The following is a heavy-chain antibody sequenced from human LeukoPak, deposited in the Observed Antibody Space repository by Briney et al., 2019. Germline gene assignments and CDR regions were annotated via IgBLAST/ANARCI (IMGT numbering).Heavy chain of an antibody. V-gene: IGHV1-18*01. Sequence: GASVTVSCKASGYTFTSYGISWVRQAPGQGLEWMGWISAYNGNTNYSQKLQGTVTMTTDTSTSTAYMELRSLRSDDTAVYYCARDEIEYSSSSLGFYYYYMDVWGKGTTVTVSS. D-gene: IGHD6-6*01. CDR1: GYTFTSYG. CDR2: ISAYNGNT. CDR3: ARDEIEYSSSSLGFYYYYMDV. J-gene: IGHJ6*03.